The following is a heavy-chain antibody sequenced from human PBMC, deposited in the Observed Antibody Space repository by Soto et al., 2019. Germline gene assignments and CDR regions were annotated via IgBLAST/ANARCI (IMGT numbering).Heavy chain of an antibody. CDR2: IWYDGSNK. CDR3: ARETDSSSWYLSMHY. Sequence: QVQLVESGGGVVQPGRSLRLSCTASGFTFSSYDMHWVRQAPGKGLEWVAVIWYDGSNKYYADSVKGRFTISRDNSKNTLYLQMNGLSAEDTAVYYCARETDSSSWYLSMHYWGQGTLVTVSS. D-gene: IGHD6-13*01. V-gene: IGHV3-33*01. CDR1: GFTFSSYD. J-gene: IGHJ4*02.